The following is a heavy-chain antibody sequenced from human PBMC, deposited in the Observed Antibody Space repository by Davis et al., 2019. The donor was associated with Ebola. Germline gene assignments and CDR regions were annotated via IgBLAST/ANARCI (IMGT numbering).Heavy chain of an antibody. Sequence: MPSETLSLTCAVYGGSFSAHYWNWIRQSPGKGLEWIGEINHSGSTSSNPSLKSRVTISVDTSKNQISLKLRSLTAADTAVYYCARVGQQLDYYFDYWGQGTLVTVSS. CDR2: INHSGST. V-gene: IGHV4-34*01. CDR3: ARVGQQLDYYFDY. CDR1: GGSFSAHY. D-gene: IGHD6-13*01. J-gene: IGHJ4*02.